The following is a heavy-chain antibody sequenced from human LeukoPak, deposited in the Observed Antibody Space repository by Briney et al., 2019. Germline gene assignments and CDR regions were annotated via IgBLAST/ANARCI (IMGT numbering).Heavy chain of an antibody. J-gene: IGHJ4*02. CDR1: GGSISISNYY. CDR3: ARLSGTNLDFDY. V-gene: IGHV4-39*01. D-gene: IGHD1-20*01. CDR2: IYYSGST. Sequence: SETLSLTCTVSGGSISISNYYWGWNRQPPGKELEWIGSIYYSGSTYYNPSLKSRVTISVDTSKNQFSLKLNSVTAADTAVYYCARLSGTNLDFDYWGQGTLAIVSS.